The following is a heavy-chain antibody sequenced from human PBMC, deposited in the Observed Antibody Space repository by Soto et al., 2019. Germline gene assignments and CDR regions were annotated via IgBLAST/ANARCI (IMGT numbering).Heavy chain of an antibody. V-gene: IGHV1-8*01. Sequence: QVQLVQSGAEVKKPGASVKVSCKASGYTFTSYDINWVRQATVQGLEWMGWMNPNSGNTGYAQKIQGRVTMTRNTSICTAYLELSSLRSEDTSVYYCARVPRDCSGGSCSFDYWGQGTLVTVSS. CDR2: MNPNSGNT. CDR3: ARVPRDCSGGSCSFDY. CDR1: GYTFTSYD. J-gene: IGHJ4*02. D-gene: IGHD2-15*01.